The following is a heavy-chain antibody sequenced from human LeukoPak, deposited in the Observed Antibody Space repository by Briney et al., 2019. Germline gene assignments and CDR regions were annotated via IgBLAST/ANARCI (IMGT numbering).Heavy chain of an antibody. J-gene: IGHJ4*02. Sequence: SETLSLTCAVYGGSFSGYYWSWIRQPPGEGLEWIGGINHSGSTNYNPSLKSRVTISVDTSKNQFSLKLSSVTAADTAVYYCAREDYSNYEGNYFDYWGQGTLVTVSS. V-gene: IGHV4-34*01. CDR1: GGSFSGYY. CDR2: INHSGST. CDR3: AREDYSNYEGNYFDY. D-gene: IGHD4-11*01.